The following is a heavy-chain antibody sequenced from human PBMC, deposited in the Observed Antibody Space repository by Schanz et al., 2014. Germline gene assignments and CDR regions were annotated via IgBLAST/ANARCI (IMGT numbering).Heavy chain of an antibody. CDR1: GGSFSSNY. V-gene: IGHV4-34*02. CDR2: INQRGTT. D-gene: IGHD3-22*01. J-gene: IGHJ3*02. Sequence: QVQLQQWGAGLLKPSETLSLTCAVYGGSFSSNYWSWIRQPPGKGLEGIGEINQRGTTNYNPSLKSRVTMSVDTSKIQISLKLRSVTAADTAVYYCARGTRERLLLRSWQFAFDIWGQGTMXTVSS. CDR3: ARGTRERLLLRSWQFAFDI.